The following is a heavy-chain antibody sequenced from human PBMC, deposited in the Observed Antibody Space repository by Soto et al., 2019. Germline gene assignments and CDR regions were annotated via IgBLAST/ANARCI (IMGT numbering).Heavy chain of an antibody. D-gene: IGHD1-26*01. J-gene: IGHJ4*02. Sequence: PSETLSLTWSVSGYYISSRYFWGWIRQPPGKGLEWIGSISHSGTTYYIPSLKSRVTISVDTSKNQFSLKLSSVTAADTAVYYCASINSGSYVYFDYWGQGTLVTVSS. V-gene: IGHV4-38-2*02. CDR1: GYYISSRYF. CDR3: ASINSGSYVYFDY. CDR2: ISHSGTT.